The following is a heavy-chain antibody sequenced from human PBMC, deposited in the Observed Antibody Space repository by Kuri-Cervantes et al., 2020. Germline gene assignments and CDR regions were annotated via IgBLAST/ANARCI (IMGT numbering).Heavy chain of an antibody. V-gene: IGHV4-4*07. J-gene: IGHJ4*02. CDR2: IYTSGTT. CDR3: ARHLRPRTISTPLDY. CDR1: GGSISSYY. D-gene: IGHD2-2*01. Sequence: SETLSLTCTVSGGSISSYYWSWIRQPAGKGLEWIGRIYTSGTTYSNPSLMSRVTISVDTSKNQFSLRLNSVTAADTAVYYCARHLRPRTISTPLDYWGQGTLVTVSS.